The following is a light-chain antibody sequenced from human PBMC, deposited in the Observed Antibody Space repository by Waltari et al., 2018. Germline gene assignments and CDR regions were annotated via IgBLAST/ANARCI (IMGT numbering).Light chain of an antibody. Sequence: QSALTQPASVSGSPGQSITISCTGLSRDVGRHNLVPWYQLNPGKAPKLIIYEDNKPPSGVSNRFAGSKSGTTASLTVTELQTDDEADYYWCSYVGGSTWVFGGGTKLTVL. CDR1: SRDVGRHNL. J-gene: IGLJ3*02. V-gene: IGLV2-23*01. CDR2: EDN. CDR3: CSYVGGSTWV.